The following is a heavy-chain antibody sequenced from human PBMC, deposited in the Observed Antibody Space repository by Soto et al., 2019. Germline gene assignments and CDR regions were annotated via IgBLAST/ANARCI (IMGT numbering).Heavy chain of an antibody. CDR3: ARDAIAARLIGWFDP. CDR2: IWYDGSNK. V-gene: IGHV3-33*01. J-gene: IGHJ5*02. Sequence: QMQLVESGGGVVQPGRSLRLSCAASGFSFSSYGMHWVRQAPGKGLEWVAVIWYDGSNKYYADSVKGRFTISRDNSKNTLYLQMNSLRAEDTAVYYCARDAIAARLIGWFDPWGQGTLVTVSS. CDR1: GFSFSSYG. D-gene: IGHD6-6*01.